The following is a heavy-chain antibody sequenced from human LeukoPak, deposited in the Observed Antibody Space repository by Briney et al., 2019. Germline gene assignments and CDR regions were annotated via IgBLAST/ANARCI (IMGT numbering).Heavy chain of an antibody. D-gene: IGHD6-19*01. CDR3: AKDIDWLAFED. CDR2: ISGSGDST. Sequence: GGSLRLSCEDSGFTFRSYEMNWVRQAPGKGLEWVSAISGSGDSTYYADSVKGRFTISRDNSEKTVYLQMNSLTVEDTAVYYCAKDIDWLAFEDWGQGTLVTVSS. CDR1: GFTFRSYE. V-gene: IGHV3-23*01. J-gene: IGHJ4*02.